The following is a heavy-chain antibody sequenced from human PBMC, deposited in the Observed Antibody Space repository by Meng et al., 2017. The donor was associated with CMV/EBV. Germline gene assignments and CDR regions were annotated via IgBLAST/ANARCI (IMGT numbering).Heavy chain of an antibody. CDR3: AKDIVREDYYDWWAEFDY. V-gene: IGHV3-9*01. D-gene: IGHD3-22*01. CDR2: ISWNSGSI. J-gene: IGHJ4*02. Sequence: GGSLRLSCAASGFTFDDYAMHWVRQAPGKGLEWVSGISWNSGSIGYADSVKGRFTISRDNAKNSLYLQMNSLRAEDTALYYCAKDIVREDYYDWWAEFDYWGQGTLVTVSS. CDR1: GFTFDDYA.